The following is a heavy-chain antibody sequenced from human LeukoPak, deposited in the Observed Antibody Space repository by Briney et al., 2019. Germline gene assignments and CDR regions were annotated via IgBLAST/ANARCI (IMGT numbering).Heavy chain of an antibody. CDR2: IYPGDSDT. D-gene: IGHD1-14*01. Sequence: KTGESLKISCKGSGYSFTSYWIGWVRQMPGKGLEWMGIIYPGDSDTKYSPSFQGHVTISADKSISTAYLQWSSLKASDSAIYYCERPNRGALFDYWGQGTLVAVSS. CDR3: ERPNRGALFDY. CDR1: GYSFTSYW. V-gene: IGHV5-51*01. J-gene: IGHJ4*02.